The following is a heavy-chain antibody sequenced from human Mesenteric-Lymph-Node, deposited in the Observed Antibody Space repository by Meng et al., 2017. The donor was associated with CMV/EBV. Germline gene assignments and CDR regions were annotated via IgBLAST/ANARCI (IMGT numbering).Heavy chain of an antibody. V-gene: IGHV3-49*04. CDR2: IRSKAYGGTT. J-gene: IGHJ4*02. Sequence: GESLKISCTASGFTFGDYAMSWVRQAPGKGLEWVGFIRSKAYGGTTEYAASVKGRFTISRDDSKSIAYLQMSSLKIEDTAVYYCAVIYDFWSGYWNFDYWGQGTLVTVSS. CDR1: GFTFGDYA. D-gene: IGHD3-3*01. CDR3: AVIYDFWSGYWNFDY.